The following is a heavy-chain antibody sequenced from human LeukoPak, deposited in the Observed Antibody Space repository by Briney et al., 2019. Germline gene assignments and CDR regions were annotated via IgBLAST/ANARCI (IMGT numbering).Heavy chain of an antibody. Sequence: SETLSLTCAVYGGSFSGYFWSWIRQPPGKGLEWIGEINHSGSTNYNPSLKSRVTISVDTSKNQFSLKLSSVTAADTAVYYCARRLEDIVVEDYAFDIWGQGTTVTVSS. CDR3: ARRLEDIVVEDYAFDI. D-gene: IGHD2-2*01. V-gene: IGHV4-34*01. CDR1: GGSFSGYF. CDR2: INHSGST. J-gene: IGHJ3*02.